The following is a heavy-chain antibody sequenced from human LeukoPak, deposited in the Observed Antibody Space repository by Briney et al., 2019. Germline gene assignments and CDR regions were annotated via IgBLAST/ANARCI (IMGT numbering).Heavy chain of an antibody. CDR2: ISGSSDTT. V-gene: IGHV3-23*01. J-gene: IGHJ5*02. D-gene: IGHD3-10*01. Sequence: GESLRLSCTASGFTFSNYTVSWVRQASGKGLEWVSGISGSSDTTYYADAVKGRFTISRDNSKNTLYLQMNSLKTEDTAVYYCTTPGIDYYYGSGENWFDPWGQGTLVTVSS. CDR1: GFTFSNYT. CDR3: TTPGIDYYYGSGENWFDP.